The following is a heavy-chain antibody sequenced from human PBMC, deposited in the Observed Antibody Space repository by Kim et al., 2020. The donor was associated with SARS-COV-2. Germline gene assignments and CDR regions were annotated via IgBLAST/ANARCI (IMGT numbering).Heavy chain of an antibody. Sequence: RYSPSFQGQVTISADKSISTAYLQWSSLKASDTAMYYCARGVPAATWFDPWGQGTLVTVSS. J-gene: IGHJ5*02. V-gene: IGHV5-51*01. CDR3: ARGVPAATWFDP. D-gene: IGHD2-2*01.